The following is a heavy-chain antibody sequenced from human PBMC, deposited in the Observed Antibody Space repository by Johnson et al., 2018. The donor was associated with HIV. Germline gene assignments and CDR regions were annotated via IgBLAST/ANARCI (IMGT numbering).Heavy chain of an antibody. V-gene: IGHV3-66*02. CDR1: GFTVSSNY. J-gene: IGHJ3*02. D-gene: IGHD3-16*01. Sequence: EQLVESGGGLVQPGGSLRLSCAASGFTVSSNYMSWVRQAPGKGLEWVSVIYSGGSTYYADSVKGRFTISRANSNNTLYLQMNSLGAEDTALYYGAKDRKIRRGSGGWVENAFDIWGQGTMVTVSS. CDR2: IYSGGST. CDR3: AKDRKIRRGSGGWVENAFDI.